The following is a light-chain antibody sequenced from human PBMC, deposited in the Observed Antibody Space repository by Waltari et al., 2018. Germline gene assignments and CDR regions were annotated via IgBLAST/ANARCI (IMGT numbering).Light chain of an antibody. CDR1: ASVSNY. Sequence: IVLTQSPVTLSLSPGERATLSCKASASVSNYLAWYQQKPGQAPRLLIYDALKRATGIPVRFSGSGSGTDFTLTISSLEPEDFAVYYCQQGYKRRTFGGGTNVEIK. CDR2: DAL. V-gene: IGKV3-11*01. J-gene: IGKJ4*01. CDR3: QQGYKRRT.